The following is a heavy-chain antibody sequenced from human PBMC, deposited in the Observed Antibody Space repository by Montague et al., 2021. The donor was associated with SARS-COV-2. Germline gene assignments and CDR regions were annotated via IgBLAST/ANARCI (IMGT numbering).Heavy chain of an antibody. D-gene: IGHD5-24*01. V-gene: IGHV4-59*01. CDR3: ARVRDVPDAFGI. CDR2: SGST. Sequence: SGSTNYNPSLKSRVTISLDTSKNQFSLKLNAVTAANTSVYYCARVRDVPDAFGIWGQGTMVTVSS. J-gene: IGHJ3*02.